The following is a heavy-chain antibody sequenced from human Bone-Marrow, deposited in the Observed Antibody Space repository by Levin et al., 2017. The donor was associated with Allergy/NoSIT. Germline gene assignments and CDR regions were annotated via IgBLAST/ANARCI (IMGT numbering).Heavy chain of an antibody. Sequence: GASVKVSCKASGYSFTDYAIHWVRQAPGQRFEWMGWIYPVNGDTKYSQKFQGRVTITTDTSAKTAYMEVSSLTSEDTALYYCATDSSGWSPGGYWGQGTLVTVSS. CDR1: GYSFTDYA. CDR2: IYPVNGDT. D-gene: IGHD6-19*01. CDR3: ATDSSGWSPGGY. V-gene: IGHV1-3*01. J-gene: IGHJ4*02.